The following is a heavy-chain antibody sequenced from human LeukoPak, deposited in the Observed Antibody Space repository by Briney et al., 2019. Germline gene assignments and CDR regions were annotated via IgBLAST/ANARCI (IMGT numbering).Heavy chain of an antibody. CDR2: IYTSGST. J-gene: IGHJ6*03. CDR1: GGSISSYY. D-gene: IGHD5-24*01. CDR3: ASCRDGYYYYYMDV. Sequence: SETLSLTCTVSGGSISSYYWSWIRQPAGKGLEWIGRIYTSGSTNYNPSLKSRVTMSVDTSKNQFSLKLSSLTAADTAVYYCASCRDGYYYYYMDVWGQGTLVTASS. V-gene: IGHV4-4*07.